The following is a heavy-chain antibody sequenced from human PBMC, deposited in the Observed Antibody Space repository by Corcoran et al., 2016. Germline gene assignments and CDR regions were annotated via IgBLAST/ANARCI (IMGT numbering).Heavy chain of an antibody. CDR2: INSNSGGT. V-gene: IGHV1-2*04. D-gene: IGHD3-16*02. Sequence: QVQLVQSGAEVKKPGASVKVSCKASGYTFTGYYMHWVRQAPGQGLEWMGWINSNSGGTNYAQKFQGWVTMTRDTSISTAYMELSRLRSDDTAVDYCARGVREYVWGSYRHDAFDIWGQGTMVTVSS. J-gene: IGHJ3*02. CDR1: GYTFTGYY. CDR3: ARGVREYVWGSYRHDAFDI.